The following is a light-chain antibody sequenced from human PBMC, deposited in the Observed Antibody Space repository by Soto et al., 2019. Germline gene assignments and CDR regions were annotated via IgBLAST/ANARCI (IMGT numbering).Light chain of an antibody. CDR2: EVS. CDR3: TSYTSSSTLVV. CDR1: SSDVGGYNY. Sequence: QSALTQPASVSGSPGQSITISCTGTSSDVGGYNYVSWYQQHPGKAPKLMIYEVSNRPSGVSNRFSGSKSGNTASLTISGLQAEDEAHYYCTSYTSSSTLVVFGGGTKVTVL. J-gene: IGLJ2*01. V-gene: IGLV2-14*01.